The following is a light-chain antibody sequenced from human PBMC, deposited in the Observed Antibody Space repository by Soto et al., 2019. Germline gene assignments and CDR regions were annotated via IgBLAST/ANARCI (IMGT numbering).Light chain of an antibody. CDR2: DAS. J-gene: IGKJ4*01. V-gene: IGKV3-11*01. Sequence: IVLTQSPATLSLSPGERATLSCRASQSVGSYLAWYQQRPGHAPRLLISDASNRAAGIPARFSGSGSGTDFTLTISSLEPEDFAVYYCQQRSNWLTFGGGTKVEIK. CDR3: QQRSNWLT. CDR1: QSVGSY.